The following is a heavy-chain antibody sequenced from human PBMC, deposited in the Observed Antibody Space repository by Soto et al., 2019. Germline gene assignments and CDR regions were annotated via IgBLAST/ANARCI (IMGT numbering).Heavy chain of an antibody. CDR3: ARHRTGYSSSWPDY. Sequence: QLQLQESGPGLVKPSETLSLTCTVSGGSISSGTYSWGWIRQPPGKGLEWIGNSYFTGNTHYNPSLNSRVTMSVDTSKSQFSLSLSSVTAADTAVYYCARHRTGYSSSWPDYWGQGTLVTVSS. D-gene: IGHD6-13*01. CDR1: GGSISSGTYS. CDR2: SYFTGNT. J-gene: IGHJ4*02. V-gene: IGHV4-39*01.